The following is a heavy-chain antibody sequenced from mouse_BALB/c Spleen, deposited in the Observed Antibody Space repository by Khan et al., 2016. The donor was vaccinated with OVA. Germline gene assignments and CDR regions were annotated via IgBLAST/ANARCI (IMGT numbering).Heavy chain of an antibody. V-gene: IGHV3-2*02. CDR2: ISYSGST. CDR1: GYSITSDYA. J-gene: IGHJ1*01. D-gene: IGHD1-1*01. CDR3: ARRYYCGHWYFDV. Sequence: EVQLQESGPGLVKPSQSLSLTCTVTGYSITSDYAWNWIRQFPGNKLDWMGYISYSGSTRYHPSLKSRISITRDTSKNQFFLQLNSVTTEDTATYYCARRYYCGHWYFDVWGAGATVTVSS.